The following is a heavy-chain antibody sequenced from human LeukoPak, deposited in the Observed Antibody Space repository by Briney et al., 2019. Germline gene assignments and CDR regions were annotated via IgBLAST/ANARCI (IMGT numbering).Heavy chain of an antibody. Sequence: ASVKVSCKASGYTFTSYDINWVRQATGQGPEWMGWMNPNSGNTGYAQKFQGRVTMTRNTSISTAYMELSSLRSEDTAVYYCARSLRITMVRGVIGFGYWGQGTLVTVSS. CDR1: GYTFTSYD. CDR2: MNPNSGNT. V-gene: IGHV1-8*01. CDR3: ARSLRITMVRGVIGFGY. D-gene: IGHD3-10*01. J-gene: IGHJ4*02.